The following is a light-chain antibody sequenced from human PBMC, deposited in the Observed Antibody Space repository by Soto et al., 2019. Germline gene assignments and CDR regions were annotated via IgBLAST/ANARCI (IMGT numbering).Light chain of an antibody. CDR2: DNN. Sequence: QSVLTQPPSVSAAPGQKVTISCAGSSSNIGNNYLSWYQHLPGTAPKLLIYDNNKRPSGIPDRFSGSKSGTSATLGITGLQTGDEADYYCGTWDSSLTAVVFGGGTKSPS. J-gene: IGLJ2*01. V-gene: IGLV1-51*01. CDR3: GTWDSSLTAVV. CDR1: SSNIGNNY.